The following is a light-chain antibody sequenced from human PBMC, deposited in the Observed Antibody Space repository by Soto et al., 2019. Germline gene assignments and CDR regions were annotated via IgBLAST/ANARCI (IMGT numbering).Light chain of an antibody. CDR1: QSVTTS. J-gene: IGKJ5*01. V-gene: IGKV3-20*01. CDR3: QQYGTSEII. Sequence: EIVLTQSPDTLSLSPGERATLSCRASQSVTTSLAWYQQKTGQPPRLLISGASSRASGIPDRFSGSGSGTDFTLTISRLETEDFAVFYCQQYGTSEIIFGQGTRLEIK. CDR2: GAS.